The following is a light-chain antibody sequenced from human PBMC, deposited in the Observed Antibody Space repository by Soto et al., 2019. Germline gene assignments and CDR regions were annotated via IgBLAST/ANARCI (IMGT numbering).Light chain of an antibody. CDR2: GNG. CDR3: QSYDKRLTAYV. CDR1: SPSIGAGYE. V-gene: IGLV1-40*01. Sequence: QSVLTQPPSVSAAPGQKVTISCSGTSPSIGAGYEVHWYHQLPGTAPKLVVSGNGNRPSGVPDRLSASKSGTSASLAVTGLQAEDEGHYYCQSYDKRLTAYVFGTGTKVTVL. J-gene: IGLJ1*01.